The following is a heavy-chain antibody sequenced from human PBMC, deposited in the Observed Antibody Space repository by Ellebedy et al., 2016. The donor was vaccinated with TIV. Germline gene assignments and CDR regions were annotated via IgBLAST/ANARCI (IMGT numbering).Heavy chain of an antibody. CDR2: FSQSGST. D-gene: IGHD4-17*01. J-gene: IGHJ5*02. V-gene: IGHV4-39*01. CDR3: ARHSTVTTIGT. CDR1: GGSVSSANYY. Sequence: MPSETLSLTCTVSGGSVSSANYYWTWFRQPPGRGLEWIGSFSQSGSTYYNPSLTSRVTISVDTSKNQFSLKLSSVTAADTAIFYCARHSTVTTIGTWGPGALVTVSS.